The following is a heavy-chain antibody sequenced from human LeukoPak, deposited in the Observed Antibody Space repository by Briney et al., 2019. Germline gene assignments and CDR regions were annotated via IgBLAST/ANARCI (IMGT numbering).Heavy chain of an antibody. CDR1: GDSMINYY. J-gene: IGHJ4*02. D-gene: IGHD4-23*01. CDR3: ARDYGGTLDY. V-gene: IGHV4-4*07. Sequence: SETLSLTCTVSGDSMINYYWSWIRQPAGKGLECIGRIYSSGRTKYNPSLNSRVTMSVDTSKTQFSLKLSSVTAADTAVYYCARDYGGTLDYWGQGTLVTVSS. CDR2: IYSSGRT.